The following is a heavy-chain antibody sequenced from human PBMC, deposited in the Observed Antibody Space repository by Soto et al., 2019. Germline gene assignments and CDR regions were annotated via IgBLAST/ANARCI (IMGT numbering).Heavy chain of an antibody. CDR1: GGSISSGGYY. D-gene: IGHD3-9*01. Sequence: PSETLSLTCTVSGGSISSGGYYWSWIRQHPGKGLEWIGYIYYSGSTYYNPSLKSRVTISVDTSKNQFSLKLSSVTAADTAVYYCARMKYDILTGYPTYYFDYWSQGTLVTVSS. J-gene: IGHJ4*02. CDR2: IYYSGST. V-gene: IGHV4-31*03. CDR3: ARMKYDILTGYPTYYFDY.